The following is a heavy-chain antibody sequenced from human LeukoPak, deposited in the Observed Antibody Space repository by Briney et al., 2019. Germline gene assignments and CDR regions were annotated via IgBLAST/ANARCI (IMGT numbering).Heavy chain of an antibody. CDR2: IGTAGDT. Sequence: PGGSLRLSCAASGFTFSSYDMHWVRQATGKGLEWVSAIGTAGDTYYAESVKGRFTISRDNSKNTLYLQMNSLRAEDTAVYYCAKRFRGTSGLYYFDSWGQGTLVTDSS. V-gene: IGHV3-13*01. J-gene: IGHJ4*02. D-gene: IGHD2/OR15-2a*01. CDR3: AKRFRGTSGLYYFDS. CDR1: GFTFSSYD.